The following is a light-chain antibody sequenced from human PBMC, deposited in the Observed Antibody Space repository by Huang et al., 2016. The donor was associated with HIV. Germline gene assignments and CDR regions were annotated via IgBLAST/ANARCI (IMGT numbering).Light chain of an antibody. V-gene: IGKV3-20*01. J-gene: IGKJ2*01. CDR2: VTS. Sequence: EVVLTQSPGTLSLSPGERATLSCRASQSISSSYLAWYQQKLGQAPRLLIYVTSSRATGVPDRFRGSGSGTDFTLIISNLEPEDFAIYYCHFSPYTFAQGTELEV. CDR1: QSISSSY. CDR3: HFSPYT.